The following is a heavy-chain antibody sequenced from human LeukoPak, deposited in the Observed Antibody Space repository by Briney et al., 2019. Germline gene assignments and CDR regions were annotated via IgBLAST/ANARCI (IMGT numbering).Heavy chain of an antibody. CDR1: GFTFSSYG. Sequence: GGSLRLSCAASGFTFSSYGMSWVRQAPGKGLEWVSAISGSGGSTYYADSVKGRFTISRDNSKNTMYLQMNSLRAEDTAVYYCAKRIQSAMAMGYWGQGTLVTVSS. D-gene: IGHD5-18*01. V-gene: IGHV3-23*01. J-gene: IGHJ4*02. CDR2: ISGSGGST. CDR3: AKRIQSAMAMGY.